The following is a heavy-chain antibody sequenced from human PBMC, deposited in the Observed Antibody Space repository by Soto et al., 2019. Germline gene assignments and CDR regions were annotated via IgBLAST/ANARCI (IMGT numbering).Heavy chain of an antibody. J-gene: IGHJ4*02. V-gene: IGHV2-70*01. CDR2: IDWDDDK. CDR1: GFSLSTSGMC. CDR3: ARILADSSGYYVDY. D-gene: IGHD3-22*01. Sequence: SGPTLVNPTQTLTLTCTFSGFSLSTSGMCVSWIRQPPGKAPEWLALIDWDDDKYYSTSLKTRLTISKDTSKNQVVLTMTNMDPVDTATYYCARILADSSGYYVDYWGQGTLVTVSS.